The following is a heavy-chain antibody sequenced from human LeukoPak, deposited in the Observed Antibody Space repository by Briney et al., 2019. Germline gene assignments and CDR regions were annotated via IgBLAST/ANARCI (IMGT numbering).Heavy chain of an antibody. V-gene: IGHV5-51*01. CDR1: GYSFTSYW. J-gene: IGHJ5*02. CDR2: IYPGDSDT. CDR3: ARLGGRAYLAA. D-gene: IGHD2-15*01. Sequence: GESLKISCKGSGYSFTSYWIGWVRPMPGKGLEWMGSIYPGDSDTRYSPSFQGQVTISADKSISPAYLQRSHMKAQDTAIDYLARLGGRAYLAAWARGTLATVSS.